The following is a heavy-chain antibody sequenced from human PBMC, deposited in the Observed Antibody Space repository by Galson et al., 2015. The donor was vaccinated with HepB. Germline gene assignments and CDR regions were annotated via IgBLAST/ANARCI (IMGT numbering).Heavy chain of an antibody. V-gene: IGHV4-38-2*02. CDR3: ARDKTSYYNGMDV. Sequence: SETLSLTCTVSGYSINTGYYWGWIRQPPGKGLEWIGSIYHSGSTNYNPSLRSRVTISVGTSKNQFSLKLSSVTAADTAVYYCARDKTSYYNGMDVWGQGTTVTVSS. CDR1: GYSINTGYY. J-gene: IGHJ6*02. CDR2: IYHSGST.